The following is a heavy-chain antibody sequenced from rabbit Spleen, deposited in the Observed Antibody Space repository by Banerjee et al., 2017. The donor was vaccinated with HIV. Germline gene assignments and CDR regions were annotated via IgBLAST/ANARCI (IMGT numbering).Heavy chain of an antibody. J-gene: IGHJ6*01. D-gene: IGHD8-1*01. V-gene: IGHV1S40*01. CDR1: GFSFSSSDW. CDR3: ARDTGSSFSTYGMDL. Sequence: QSLEESGGDLVKPGASLTLTCTASGFSFSSSDWICWVRQAPGKGLEWIACIYGGSSGSSYYASWAKGRFTISKTSSTTVTLKMTSLTAADTATYFCARDTGSSFSTYGMDLWGPGTLVTVS. CDR2: IYGGSSGSS.